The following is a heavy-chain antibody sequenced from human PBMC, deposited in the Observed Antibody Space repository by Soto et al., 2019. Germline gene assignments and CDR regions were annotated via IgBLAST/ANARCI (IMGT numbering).Heavy chain of an antibody. Sequence: SATLSLTCTVSGGSISSGGYCWSWISQHPGKGLEWIGYIYYSGSTYYNPSLKSRVTISVDTSKNQFSLKLSSVTAADTAVYYGARERPKWGMPGMDVWGQGTTVTVSS. CDR2: IYYSGST. D-gene: IGHD2-8*01. CDR3: ARERPKWGMPGMDV. CDR1: GGSISSGGYC. V-gene: IGHV4-31*03. J-gene: IGHJ6*02.